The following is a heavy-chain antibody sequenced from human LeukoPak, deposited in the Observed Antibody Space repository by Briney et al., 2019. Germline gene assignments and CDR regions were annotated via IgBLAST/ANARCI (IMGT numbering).Heavy chain of an antibody. CDR3: ARYSYGSGRLFDY. CDR1: GGSISGYY. Sequence: PSETLSLTCTVSGGSISGYYWTWIRQPPGKGLEWIGYMYYNGNTNYNPSLKSRVTISVDTSKNQFSLKLSSVTAADTALYYCARYSYGSGRLFDYWGQGTLVTVSS. V-gene: IGHV4-59*01. D-gene: IGHD5-18*01. CDR2: MYYNGNT. J-gene: IGHJ4*02.